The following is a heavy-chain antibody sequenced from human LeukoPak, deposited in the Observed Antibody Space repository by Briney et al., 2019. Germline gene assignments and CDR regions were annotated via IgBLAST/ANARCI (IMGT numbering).Heavy chain of an antibody. J-gene: IGHJ4*02. Sequence: GGSLKLSCVASGFSFSTYWMSWVRQAPGKGLEWVANIKEDGSEKYYVDSVKGRFTISRDNAKNSVYLQMNSLRAEDTAIYYCAREDDWNYEDYWGQGTLVTVSS. D-gene: IGHD1-7*01. CDR1: GFSFSTYW. CDR3: AREDDWNYEDY. CDR2: IKEDGSEK. V-gene: IGHV3-7*01.